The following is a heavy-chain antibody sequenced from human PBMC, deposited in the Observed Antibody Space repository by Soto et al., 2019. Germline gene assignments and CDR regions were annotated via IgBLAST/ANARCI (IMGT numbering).Heavy chain of an antibody. V-gene: IGHV3-15*01. J-gene: IGHJ6*03. CDR3: TTDPVLERYSGYDYYYDYMDF. CDR1: GVTFSNYW. CDR2: IKSKTDGGTT. Sequence: EVHLVASGGGLVKHGGSLRLSCAASGVTFSNYWMSWVRQAPGKGLELVGRIKSKTDGGTTDYAAPVKGRFTISREDAKNTLYLQMNSLKTEDTAVYYCTTDPVLERYSGYDYYYDYMDFRGKGTTVTVSS. D-gene: IGHD5-12*01.